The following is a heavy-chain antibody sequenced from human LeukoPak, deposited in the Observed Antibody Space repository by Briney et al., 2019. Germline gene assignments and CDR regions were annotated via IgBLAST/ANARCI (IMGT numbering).Heavy chain of an antibody. V-gene: IGHV3-21*01. Sequence: GGSLRLSCAASGFTFSSYSMNWVRQAPGKGLEWVSSISSSSSYIYCADSVKGRFTISRDNAKNSLYLQMNSLRAEDTAVYYCARERRWVRGVDYWGQGTLVTVSS. CDR3: ARERRWVRGVDY. D-gene: IGHD3-10*01. CDR1: GFTFSSYS. J-gene: IGHJ4*02. CDR2: ISSSSSYI.